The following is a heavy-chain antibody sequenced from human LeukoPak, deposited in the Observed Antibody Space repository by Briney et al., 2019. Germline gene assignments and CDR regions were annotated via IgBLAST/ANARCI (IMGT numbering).Heavy chain of an antibody. D-gene: IGHD3-9*01. V-gene: IGHV4-39*01. J-gene: IGHJ4*02. Sequence: SETLSLTCTVSGGSISSSSYYWGWIRQPPGKGLEWIGSTYYSGSTYYNPSLKSRATISVDTSKNQFSLKLSSVTAADTAVYYCARPSYYDILTGYTKDYWGQGTLVTVSS. CDR3: ARPSYYDILTGYTKDY. CDR1: GGSISSSSYY. CDR2: TYYSGST.